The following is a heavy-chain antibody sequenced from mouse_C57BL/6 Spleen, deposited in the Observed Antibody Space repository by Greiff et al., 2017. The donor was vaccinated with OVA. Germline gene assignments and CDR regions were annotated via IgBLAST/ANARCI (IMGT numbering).Heavy chain of an antibody. CDR1: GYAFSSYW. CDR2: IYPGDGDT. J-gene: IGHJ2*01. D-gene: IGHD2-3*01. Sequence: VQLQQSGAELVKPGASVKISCKASGYAFSSYWMNWVKQRPGKGLEWIGQIYPGDGDTNYNGKFKGKATLTADKSSSTAYMQLSSLTSEDSAVYFCARSGDGYYHYCDYWGQGTTLTVSS. CDR3: ARSGDGYYHYCDY. V-gene: IGHV1-80*01.